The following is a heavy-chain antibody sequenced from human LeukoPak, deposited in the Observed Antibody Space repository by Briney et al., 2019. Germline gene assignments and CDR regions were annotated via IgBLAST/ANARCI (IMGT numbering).Heavy chain of an antibody. V-gene: IGHV4-4*07. D-gene: IGHD3-22*01. CDR3: ARVADYYDSSGYFPGAFDI. CDR1: GGSISSYY. Sequence: SETLSLTCTVSGGSISSYYWSWIRQPAGEGLEWIGHIYTSGSTKYSPSLKSRVTMSVDTSKNQFSLKLSSVTAADTAVYYCARVADYYDSSGYFPGAFDIWGERTMVTVSS. CDR2: IYTSGST. J-gene: IGHJ3*02.